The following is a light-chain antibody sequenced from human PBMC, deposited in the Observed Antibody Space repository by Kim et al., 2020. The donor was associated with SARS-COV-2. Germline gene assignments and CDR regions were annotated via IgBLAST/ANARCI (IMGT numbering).Light chain of an antibody. CDR3: QQYGSSPLT. Sequence: EIVLTQSPGTLSLSPGERATLSCRASQSVSNSYLAWYQQKPGQAPRLLIYGASSRATGIPDRFSGSGSGTDFTFSISRLEPEVFAVYYCQQYGSSPLTFGGVTKVVIK. CDR1: QSVSNSY. V-gene: IGKV3-20*01. CDR2: GAS. J-gene: IGKJ4*01.